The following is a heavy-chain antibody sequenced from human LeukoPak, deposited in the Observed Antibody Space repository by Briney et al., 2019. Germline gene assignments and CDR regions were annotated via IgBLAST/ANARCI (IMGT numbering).Heavy chain of an antibody. Sequence: HSGGSLRLSCAASGFTFSNYNMNWVRQAPGKGLEWVSYISSDSTTIYYADSVKGRFTISRDNAKNSLYLQMNSLRAEDTAMYYCARDIRITGTGDFDYWGQGTLLTVSS. J-gene: IGHJ4*02. CDR1: GFTFSNYN. V-gene: IGHV3-48*01. CDR3: ARDIRITGTGDFDY. D-gene: IGHD1-14*01. CDR2: ISSDSTTI.